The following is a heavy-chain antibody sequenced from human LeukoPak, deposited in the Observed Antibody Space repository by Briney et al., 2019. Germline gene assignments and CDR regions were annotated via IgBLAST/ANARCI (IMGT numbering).Heavy chain of an antibody. CDR2: ISSSSSYI. J-gene: IGHJ4*02. CDR1: GFTFSSYS. CDR3: ARGKYSGSYYYNY. Sequence: GGSLRLSCAASGFTFSSYSMNWVRQAPGKGLEWVSSISSSSSYIYYADSVKGRFTISRDNAKNSLYLQMNSLRAEDTAVYYCARGKYSGSYYYNYWGQGTLVTVSS. D-gene: IGHD1-26*01. V-gene: IGHV3-21*01.